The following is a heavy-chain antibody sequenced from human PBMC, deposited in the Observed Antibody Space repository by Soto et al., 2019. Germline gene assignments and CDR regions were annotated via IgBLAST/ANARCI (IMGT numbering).Heavy chain of an antibody. V-gene: IGHV3-30-3*01. J-gene: IGHJ4*02. D-gene: IGHD2-2*01. CDR3: ARDRSMVVVVPGY. Sequence: VRWGGSAGTLSSDAKHLGRQAPGKEKEWVALISHDGSNSYYADSVKGRFTISRDNSKNMLYLQMNSLRVDDTSVYFCARDRSMVVVVPGYWGQG. CDR1: AGTLSSDA. CDR2: ISHDGSNS.